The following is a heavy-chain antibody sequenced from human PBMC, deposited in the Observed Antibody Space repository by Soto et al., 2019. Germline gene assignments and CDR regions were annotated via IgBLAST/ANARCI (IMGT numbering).Heavy chain of an antibody. CDR3: ARSFILRFLEWSNPPYGMDV. Sequence: ASVKVSCKASGYTFYSHSISWVRQAPGQGLEWMGGIIPIFGTANYAQKFQGRVTITADESTSTAYMELSSLRSEDTAVYYCARSFILRFLEWSNPPYGMDVWGQGTTVTVSS. D-gene: IGHD3-3*01. V-gene: IGHV1-69*13. J-gene: IGHJ6*02. CDR2: IIPIFGTA. CDR1: GYTFYSHS.